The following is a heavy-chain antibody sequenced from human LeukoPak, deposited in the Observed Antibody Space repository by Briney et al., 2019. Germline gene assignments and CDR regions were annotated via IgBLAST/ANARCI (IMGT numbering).Heavy chain of an antibody. D-gene: IGHD4-23*01. J-gene: IGHJ3*02. V-gene: IGHV5-51*01. Sequence: GESLKISRKGSGYSFTSYWIAWVRQMPGQGLEYMGIVYPGDSDTRYSPSFQGQVTISADKSISTAYLQWSSLKASDTAMYYCARRLYGGYTFDIWGQGTMVTVSS. CDR3: ARRLYGGYTFDI. CDR2: VYPGDSDT. CDR1: GYSFTSYW.